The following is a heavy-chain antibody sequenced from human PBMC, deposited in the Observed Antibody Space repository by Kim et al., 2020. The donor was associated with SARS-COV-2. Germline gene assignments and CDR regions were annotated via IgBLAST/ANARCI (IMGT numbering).Heavy chain of an antibody. V-gene: IGHV6-1*01. CDR1: GDSVSSNSAA. Sequence: SQTLSLTCAISGDSVSSNSAAWNWIRQSPSRGLEWLGRTYYRSKWYNDYAVSVKSRITINPDTSKNQFSLQLNSLTPEDTAVYYCAREIIAAAGTREGLSVFWFDPWGQGTLVTVSS. D-gene: IGHD6-13*01. CDR2: TYYRSKWYN. J-gene: IGHJ5*02. CDR3: AREIIAAAGTREGLSVFWFDP.